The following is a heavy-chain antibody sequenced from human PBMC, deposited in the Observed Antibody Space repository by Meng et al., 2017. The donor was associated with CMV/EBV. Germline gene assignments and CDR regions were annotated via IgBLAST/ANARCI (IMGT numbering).Heavy chain of an antibody. D-gene: IGHD2-2*02. CDR2: IYTSGST. CDR3: AREIVVVPAAIDNWFDP. V-gene: IGHV4-4*07. J-gene: IGHJ5*02. CDR1: GGSISSYY. Sequence: VRLQESGPGLFMPSETLSLTCTVAGGSISSYYWSWIRQPAGKGLEWIGRIYTSGSTNYNPSLKSRVTMSVDTSKNQFSLKLSSVTAADTAVYYCAREIVVVPAAIDNWFDPWGQGTLVTVSS.